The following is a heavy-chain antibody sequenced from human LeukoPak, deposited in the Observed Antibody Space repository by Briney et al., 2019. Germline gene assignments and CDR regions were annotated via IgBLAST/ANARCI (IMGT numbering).Heavy chain of an antibody. J-gene: IGHJ6*03. CDR3: ARGGYGSGWDYMDV. Sequence: PSETLSLTCTVSGYSISSDCYWGWIRQPPGKGLEWIGGINHSGNTNYNPSLKSRVTISVDTSKNQFSLKLSSVTAADTAVYYCARGGYGSGWDYMDVWGKGTTVTVSS. D-gene: IGHD3-10*01. V-gene: IGHV4-38-2*02. CDR1: GYSISSDCY. CDR2: INHSGNT.